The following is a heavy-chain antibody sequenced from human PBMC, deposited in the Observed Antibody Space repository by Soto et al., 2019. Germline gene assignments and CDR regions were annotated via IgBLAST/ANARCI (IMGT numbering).Heavy chain of an antibody. D-gene: IGHD1-26*01. Sequence: ASVKVSCKASGYTFTGYYMHWVRQAPGQGLEWMGWINPNSGGTNYAQKFQGWVTMTRDTSISTAYMELSRLRSDDTAVYYCARGKWELEEGFDYWGQGTLVTVSS. CDR1: GYTFTGYY. CDR2: INPNSGGT. CDR3: ARGKWELEEGFDY. J-gene: IGHJ4*02. V-gene: IGHV1-2*04.